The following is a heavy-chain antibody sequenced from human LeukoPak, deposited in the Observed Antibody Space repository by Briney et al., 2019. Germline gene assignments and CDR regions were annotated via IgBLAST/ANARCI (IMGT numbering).Heavy chain of an antibody. D-gene: IGHD3-9*01. CDR3: ARLSGLRYFDWLLSPFDY. V-gene: IGHV4-34*01. CDR2: INQRGST. Sequence: KPAETLSLTCAVYGGSFSGYYGSWIRQPPGKGGEGRGEINQRGSTNYNPSLKRRLTISVDTSKNQFSLQLSSVTAADTAVYYCARLSGLRYFDWLLSPFDYWGQGTLDPVSS. J-gene: IGHJ4*02. CDR1: GGSFSGYY.